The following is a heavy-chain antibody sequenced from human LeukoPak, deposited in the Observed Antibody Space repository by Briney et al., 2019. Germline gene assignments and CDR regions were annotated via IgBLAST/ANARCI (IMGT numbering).Heavy chain of an antibody. CDR1: GFTVSSNY. V-gene: IGHV3-66*01. J-gene: IGHJ4*02. Sequence: GGSLRLSCAASGFTVSSNYMSWVRQARGKGLEWVSVIYSGGSTYYADSVKGRFTISRDNSKNTLYLQMNSLRAEDTAVYYCTTDDCSGYDYWGQGTLVTVSS. D-gene: IGHD3-22*01. CDR2: IYSGGST. CDR3: TTDDCSGYDY.